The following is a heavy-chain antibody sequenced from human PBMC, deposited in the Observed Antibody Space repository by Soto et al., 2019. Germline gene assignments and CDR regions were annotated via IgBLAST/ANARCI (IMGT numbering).Heavy chain of an antibody. CDR2: IYTSGST. CDR1: GGSISSYY. J-gene: IGHJ5*02. D-gene: IGHD3-3*01. Sequence: QVQLQESGPGLVKPSETLSLTCTVSGGSISSYYWSWIRQPAGKGLEWIGRIYTSGSTNYNPSLQSRVTMSVDTSKNQFSLKLSSVTAADTAVYYCARIFWSGYYNWFDPWGQGTLVTVSS. V-gene: IGHV4-4*07. CDR3: ARIFWSGYYNWFDP.